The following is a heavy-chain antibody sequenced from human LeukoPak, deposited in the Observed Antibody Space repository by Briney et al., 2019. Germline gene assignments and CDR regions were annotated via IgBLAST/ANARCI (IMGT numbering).Heavy chain of an antibody. CDR2: IYTSGST. CDR1: GGSISSYY. V-gene: IGHV4-4*07. CDR3: ARRRTTGTRSYFDY. Sequence: PSETLSLTCTVSGGSISSYYWSWIRQPAGKGLEWIGRIYTSGSTNYNPSLKSRVTMSVDTSKNQFSLKLSSVTAADTAVYYCARRRTTGTRSYFDYWGQGTLVTVSS. J-gene: IGHJ4*02. D-gene: IGHD1-1*01.